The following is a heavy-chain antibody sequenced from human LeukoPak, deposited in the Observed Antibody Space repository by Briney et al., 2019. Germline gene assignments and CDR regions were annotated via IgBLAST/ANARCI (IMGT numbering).Heavy chain of an antibody. Sequence: SVKVSCKASGYTFTGYYMHWVRQAPGQGLEWMGWINPNSGDTDYAQEFQGRVTMTRDTSINTAYMELSRLRSDDTAVYYCARLGATTYDYWGQGTQVTVSS. CDR2: INPNSGDT. CDR3: ARLGATTYDY. J-gene: IGHJ4*02. D-gene: IGHD1-26*01. CDR1: GYTFTGYY. V-gene: IGHV1-2*02.